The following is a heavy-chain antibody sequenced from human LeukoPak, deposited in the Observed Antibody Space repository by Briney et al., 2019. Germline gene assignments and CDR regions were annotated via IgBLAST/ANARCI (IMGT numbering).Heavy chain of an antibody. Sequence: SETLSLTCAVYGGSFSGYYWSWIRQPPGKGLEWIGYIYYSGSTNYNPSLKSRVTISVDTSKNQFSLKLTSVTAADTAVYYCARGTYYYDSSVGYWGQGTLVTVSS. CDR3: ARGTYYYDSSVGY. CDR1: GGSFSGYY. J-gene: IGHJ4*02. V-gene: IGHV4-59*01. CDR2: IYYSGST. D-gene: IGHD3-22*01.